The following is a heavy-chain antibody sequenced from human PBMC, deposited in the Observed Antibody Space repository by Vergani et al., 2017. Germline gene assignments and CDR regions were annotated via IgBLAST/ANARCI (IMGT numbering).Heavy chain of an antibody. CDR2: ISYDGSNK. J-gene: IGHJ4*02. CDR3: ATYSGSYDY. CDR1: GFTFSSYG. D-gene: IGHD1-26*01. Sequence: QVKLVESGGGVVQPGRSLRLSCAASGFTFSSYGMHWVRQAPGKGLEWVAVISYDGSNKYYADSVKGRFTISRDNSKNTLYLQMNSLRAEDTAVYYCATYSGSYDYWGQGTLVTVSS. V-gene: IGHV3-30*03.